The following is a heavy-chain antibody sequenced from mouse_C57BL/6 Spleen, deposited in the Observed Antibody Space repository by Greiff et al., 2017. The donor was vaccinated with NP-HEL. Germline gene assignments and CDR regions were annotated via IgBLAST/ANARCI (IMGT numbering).Heavy chain of an antibody. CDR1: GFTFSSYA. CDR2: ISDGGSYT. CDR3: AREELPYYAMDY. D-gene: IGHD1-1*01. V-gene: IGHV5-4*01. J-gene: IGHJ4*01. Sequence: EVQLVESGGGLVKPGGSLKLSCAASGFTFSSYAMSWVRQTPEKRLEWVATISDGGSYTYYPDNVKGRFTISRDNAKNNLYLQMSHLKSEDTAMYYCAREELPYYAMDYWGQGTSVTVSS.